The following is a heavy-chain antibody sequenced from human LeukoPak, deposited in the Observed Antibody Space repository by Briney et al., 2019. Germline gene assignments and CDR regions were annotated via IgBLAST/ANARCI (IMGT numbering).Heavy chain of an antibody. Sequence: GRSLRLSAAAAGFTCSSYSMLWVRQPPGKGLEWVADISYDGSNKYYADSVNGRFTISRDNSKNTLYLQMNSLRAEDTAVYYCAREGIVVVPAAGGFDYWGQGTLVTVSS. CDR2: ISYDGSNK. J-gene: IGHJ4*02. V-gene: IGHV3-30*01. CDR1: GFTCSSYS. CDR3: AREGIVVVPAAGGFDY. D-gene: IGHD2-2*01.